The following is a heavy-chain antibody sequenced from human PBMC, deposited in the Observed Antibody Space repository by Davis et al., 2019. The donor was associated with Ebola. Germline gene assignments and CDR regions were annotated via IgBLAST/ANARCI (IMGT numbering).Heavy chain of an antibody. CDR2: IYYSGST. V-gene: IGHV4-59*01. J-gene: IGHJ6*02. D-gene: IGHD5-12*01. CDR3: ARDQSPIRLRGRYYYYYGMDV. Sequence: SETLSLTCTVSGCSISSYYWSWIRQPPGKGLEWIGYIYYSGSTNYNPSLKSRVTISVDPSKNQFSLKLSSVTAADTAVYYCARDQSPIRLRGRYYYYYGMDVWGQGTTVTVSS. CDR1: GCSISSYY.